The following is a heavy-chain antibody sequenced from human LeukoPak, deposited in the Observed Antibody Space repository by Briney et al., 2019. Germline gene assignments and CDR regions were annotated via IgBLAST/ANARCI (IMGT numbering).Heavy chain of an antibody. V-gene: IGHV4-39*07. CDR3: ARVVTGTTFWFDL. J-gene: IGHJ5*02. D-gene: IGHD1-7*01. CDR2: IYCSGST. CDR1: GGSISSSSYY. Sequence: SETLSLTCTVSGGSISSSSYYWGCIRQPPGKGLEWIGSIYCSGSTYYNPSLKGRVNITVDTYKNQFSLKLSSVTASDTAVYYYARVVTGTTFWFDLWGQGTLVTVSS.